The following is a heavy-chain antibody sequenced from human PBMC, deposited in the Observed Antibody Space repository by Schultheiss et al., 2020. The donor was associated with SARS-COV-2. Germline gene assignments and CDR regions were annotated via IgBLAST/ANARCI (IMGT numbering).Heavy chain of an antibody. Sequence: TLSLTCTVSGGSISSGGYYWSWIRQHPGKGLEWLALIDWDDDKYYSTSLKTRLTISKDTSKNQVVLTMTNMDPVDTATYYCAHTSGSYWVGWFDPWGQGTLVTVSS. D-gene: IGHD1-26*01. CDR2: IDWDDDK. J-gene: IGHJ5*02. CDR1: GGSISSGGYY. V-gene: IGHV2-70*12. CDR3: AHTSGSYWVGWFDP.